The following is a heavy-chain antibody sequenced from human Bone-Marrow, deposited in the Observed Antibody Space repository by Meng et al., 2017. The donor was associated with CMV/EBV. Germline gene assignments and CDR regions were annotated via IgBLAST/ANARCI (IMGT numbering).Heavy chain of an antibody. CDR1: GGSFSGYY. Sequence: QVKLQQWGAGLLKPSQTRSLTCAVYGGSFSGYYWSWIRQPPGKGLEWIGEINHSGSTNYNPSLKSRVTISVDTSKNQFSLKLSSVTAADTAVYYCARGNVWTRTTMIVVVINYFDYWGQGTLVTVSS. D-gene: IGHD3-22*01. CDR3: ARGNVWTRTTMIVVVINYFDY. CDR2: INHSGST. V-gene: IGHV4-34*01. J-gene: IGHJ4*02.